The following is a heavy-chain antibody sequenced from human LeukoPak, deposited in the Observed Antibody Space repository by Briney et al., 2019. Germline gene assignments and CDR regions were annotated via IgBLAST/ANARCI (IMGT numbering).Heavy chain of an antibody. CDR3: AKDLIAVAGPGNY. Sequence: GGSRRLSCAASGFTFSSYGMHWVRQAPGKGLEWVAVISYDGSNKYYADSVKGRFTISRDNSKNTLYLQMNSLRAEDTAVYYCAKDLIAVAGPGNYWGQGTLVTVSS. D-gene: IGHD6-19*01. J-gene: IGHJ4*02. V-gene: IGHV3-30*18. CDR2: ISYDGSNK. CDR1: GFTFSSYG.